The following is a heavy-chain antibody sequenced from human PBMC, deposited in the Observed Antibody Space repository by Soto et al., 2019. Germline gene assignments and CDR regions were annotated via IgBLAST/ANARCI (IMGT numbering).Heavy chain of an antibody. CDR3: TVDASCSSKSCPGALDI. CDR2: IKRKTDGGTT. CDR1: GFTFSHVW. Sequence: EVQLVESGGGLVKPGGSLRLSCAASGFTFSHVWMTWVRQAPGKGLEWVGRIKRKTDGGTTDYAAPVKGRFTISRDDLKNTLYLQMNSLKIEDTAVDYCTVDASCSSKSCPGALDIWGQGTMVTVSS. D-gene: IGHD2-2*01. V-gene: IGHV3-15*01. J-gene: IGHJ3*02.